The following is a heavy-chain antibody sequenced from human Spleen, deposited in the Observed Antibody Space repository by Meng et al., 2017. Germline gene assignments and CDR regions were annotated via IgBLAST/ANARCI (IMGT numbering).Heavy chain of an antibody. CDR3: ARGPTTMAHDFDY. V-gene: IGHV4-39*07. CDR2: IYYSEIT. Sequence: SETLSLTCTVSGDSIARRTYYWAWLRQPPGKGLEWIGSIYYSEITYYNASLKSRVTISEDTSKNLLSLKLSSVTAADSAVYYCARGPTTMAHDFDYWGQGTLVTVSS. D-gene: IGHD4-11*01. J-gene: IGHJ4*02. CDR1: GDSIARRTYY.